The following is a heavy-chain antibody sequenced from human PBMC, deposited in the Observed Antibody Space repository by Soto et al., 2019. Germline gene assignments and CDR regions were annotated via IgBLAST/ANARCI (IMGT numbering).Heavy chain of an antibody. CDR1: GGSFSGYY. CDR2: INHSGST. Sequence: SETLSLTCAVYGGSFSGYYWSWIRQPPGKGLEWIGEINHSGSTNYNPSLKSRDTISVDTSKNQFSLKLSSVTAADTAVYYCARGLKYSSSAGPNWFDTWGQGTLVTVSS. J-gene: IGHJ5*02. D-gene: IGHD6-6*01. V-gene: IGHV4-34*01. CDR3: ARGLKYSSSAGPNWFDT.